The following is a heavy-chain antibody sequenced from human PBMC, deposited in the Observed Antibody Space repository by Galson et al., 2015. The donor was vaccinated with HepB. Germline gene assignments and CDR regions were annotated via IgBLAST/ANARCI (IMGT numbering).Heavy chain of an antibody. J-gene: IGHJ4*02. Sequence: SLRLSCAASGFTFSSYTMNWVRQTPGKGLEWVSSISGGNSYIYYADSLKGRFTISRDNAKNSLYLQMNSLRAEDTAVYYCVRGGRDGYNYLDYWGQGTLVTVSS. V-gene: IGHV3-21*01. CDR1: GFTFSSYT. D-gene: IGHD5-24*01. CDR3: VRGGRDGYNYLDY. CDR2: ISGGNSYI.